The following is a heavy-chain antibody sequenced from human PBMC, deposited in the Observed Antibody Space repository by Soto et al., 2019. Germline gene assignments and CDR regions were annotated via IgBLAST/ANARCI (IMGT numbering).Heavy chain of an antibody. CDR3: ARGSVAGKSDY. D-gene: IGHD6-19*01. CDR1: GGSFSGYY. V-gene: IGHV4-34*01. Sequence: QVQLQQWGAGLLKPSETLSLTCAVYGGSFSGYYWSWIRQPPGKGLEWIGEINHSGSTNYNPSLKSRVTISVDTSKNQFSLNVRSVTAADTAVYYCARGSVAGKSDYWGQGTRVTVSS. J-gene: IGHJ4*02. CDR2: INHSGST.